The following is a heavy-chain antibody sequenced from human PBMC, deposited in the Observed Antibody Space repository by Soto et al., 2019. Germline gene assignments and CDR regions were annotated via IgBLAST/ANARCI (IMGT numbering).Heavy chain of an antibody. CDR1: GFSFRIYA. D-gene: IGHD3-22*01. CDR2: ISGRGGST. J-gene: IGHJ3*02. Sequence: QPEVSLRLPCAASGFSFRIYAMTWFRQAPGKGLEWVSAISGRGGSTYYADSLKGRFPISRDNSKNTLYLQKNSLRAGHNAVYYYAKNFPTYNMDDDSSGRQDAIDSWREGIMVTVAS. CDR3: AKNFPTYNMDDDSSGRQDAIDS. V-gene: IGHV3-23*01.